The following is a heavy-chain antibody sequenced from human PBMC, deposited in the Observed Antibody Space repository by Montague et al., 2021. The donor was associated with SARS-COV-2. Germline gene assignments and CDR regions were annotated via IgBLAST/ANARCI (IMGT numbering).Heavy chain of an antibody. CDR3: ARVSRITIFGVVGWFDP. D-gene: IGHD3-3*01. CDR1: GGSISSYY. V-gene: IGHV4-59*01. Sequence: SETLSPTCTVSGGSISSYYWSWIRQPPGKGLEWIGYIYYSGSTNYNPSLKSRVTISVDTSKNQLSLKLGPVTAADTAVYYCARVSRITIFGVVGWFDPWGQGTLVTVSS. J-gene: IGHJ5*02. CDR2: IYYSGST.